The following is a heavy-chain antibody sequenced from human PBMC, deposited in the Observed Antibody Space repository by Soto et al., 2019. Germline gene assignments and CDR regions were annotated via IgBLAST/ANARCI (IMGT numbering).Heavy chain of an antibody. CDR1: GFTFSSYA. V-gene: IGHV3-23*01. CDR2: ISGSGGST. D-gene: IGHD2-15*01. Sequence: EVQLLESGGGLVQPGGSLSLSCAASGFTFSSYAMSWVRQAPGKGLEWVSAISGSGGSTYYADSVKGRFTISRDNSKNTLYLQMNSLRAEDTAVYYCAKTESVAVEGMDVWGQGTTVTVSS. J-gene: IGHJ6*02. CDR3: AKTESVAVEGMDV.